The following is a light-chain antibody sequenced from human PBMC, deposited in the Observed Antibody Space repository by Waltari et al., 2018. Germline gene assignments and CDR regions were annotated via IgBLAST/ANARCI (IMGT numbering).Light chain of an antibody. J-gene: IGKJ4*01. CDR3: QQHNSHPLT. CDR1: QTISSY. CDR2: AAS. V-gene: IGKV1-17*03. Sequence: DIQMTQSPSSLSASVGDRVTITCRASQTISSYLAWYQQKPGKVPKLLIYAASSLESGVPSRFSVSGSGTEFTLTISSLQPEDFATYYCQQHNSHPLTFGGGTKVEIK.